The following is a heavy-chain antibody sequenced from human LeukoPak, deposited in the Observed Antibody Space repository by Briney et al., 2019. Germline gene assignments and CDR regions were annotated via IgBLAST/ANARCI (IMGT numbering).Heavy chain of an antibody. CDR1: GGSFSGYY. V-gene: IGHV4-34*01. Sequence: SETLSLTCAVYGGSFSGYYWSWIRQPPGKGLEGIGEINLSGSTNYNPSLGSRVTISVDTSKNQFSLKLSSVTAADTAVYYCARASHVVQLWTTYIPWGQGTLVTVSS. J-gene: IGHJ5*02. CDR3: ARASHVVQLWTTYIP. D-gene: IGHD5-18*01. CDR2: INLSGST.